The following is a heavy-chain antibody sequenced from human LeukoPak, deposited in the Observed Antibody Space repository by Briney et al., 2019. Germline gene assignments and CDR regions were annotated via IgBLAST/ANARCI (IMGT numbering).Heavy chain of an antibody. Sequence: SVKVSCKASGGTFSSYAISWVRQAPGQGLEWMGRIIPIFGTVNYAQKFQGRVTITTDESTSTAYMELSSLRSEDTAVYYCASGIAAALAFVYWGQGTLVTVSS. CDR2: IIPIFGTV. J-gene: IGHJ4*02. CDR3: ASGIAAALAFVY. D-gene: IGHD6-13*01. V-gene: IGHV1-69*05. CDR1: GGTFSSYA.